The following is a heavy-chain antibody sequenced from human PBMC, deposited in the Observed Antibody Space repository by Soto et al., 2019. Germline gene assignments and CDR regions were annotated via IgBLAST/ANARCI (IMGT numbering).Heavy chain of an antibody. CDR2: IYNGGST. CDR1: GDSVSSVGFH. J-gene: IGHJ4*03. D-gene: IGHD2-15*01. Sequence: SETLSLTCTVSGDSVSSVGFHWAWLRRPPGKGLEWIGYIYNGGSTYYRPSLESRMHMSLDATRNHYSLRLTSVTAADTAVYFSVKPRVGCSSRSYCNYWGQRNRVIVSS. V-gene: IGHV4-30-4*01. CDR3: VKPRVGCSSRSYCNY.